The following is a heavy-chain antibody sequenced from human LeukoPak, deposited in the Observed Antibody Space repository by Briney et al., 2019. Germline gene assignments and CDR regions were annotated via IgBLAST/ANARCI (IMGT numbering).Heavy chain of an antibody. V-gene: IGHV1-69*06. J-gene: IGHJ6*03. CDR2: IIPIFGTA. Sequence: SVKVSCKASGGTFSSYAISWVRQAPGQGLEWMGGIIPIFGTANYAQKFQGRVTITADKSTSTAYMELSSLRSEDTAVYYCARGGFDPLGFAYYYYYMDVWGKGTTVTVSS. CDR3: ARGGFDPLGFAYYYYYMDV. CDR1: GGTFSSYA. D-gene: IGHD3-10*01.